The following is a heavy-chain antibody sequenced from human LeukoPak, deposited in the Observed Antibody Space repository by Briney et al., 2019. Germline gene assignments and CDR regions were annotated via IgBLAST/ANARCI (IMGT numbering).Heavy chain of an antibody. D-gene: IGHD3-22*01. J-gene: IGHJ4*02. CDR2: ISAYNGDT. CDR3: ARDPVHYYDSSGYWRY. V-gene: IGHV1-18*01. Sequence: GASVKVSCKASGYIFSSYGISWVRQAPVQGLEWMGWISAYNGDTNYAQQFQGRVTMTTDKSTTTAYMELRSLRSDDTAVYYCARDPVHYYDSSGYWRYWGQGTLVTVSS. CDR1: GYIFSSYG.